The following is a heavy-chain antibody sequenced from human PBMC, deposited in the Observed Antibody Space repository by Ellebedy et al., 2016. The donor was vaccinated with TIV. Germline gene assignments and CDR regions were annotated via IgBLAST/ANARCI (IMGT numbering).Heavy chain of an antibody. Sequence: GGSLRLSCAASGFTVGNNFMSWVRRAPGKGLEWVSLIYSGGSTDYADSVKGRFTISRDNAKKTLYLQMNSLRAEDTAVYYCARDSHYYDSSAYQGWFDPWGQGTLVTVSS. CDR2: IYSGGST. V-gene: IGHV3-53*01. CDR3: ARDSHYYDSSAYQGWFDP. D-gene: IGHD3-22*01. CDR1: GFTVGNNF. J-gene: IGHJ5*02.